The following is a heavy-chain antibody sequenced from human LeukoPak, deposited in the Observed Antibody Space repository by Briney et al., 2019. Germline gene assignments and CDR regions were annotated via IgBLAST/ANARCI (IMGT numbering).Heavy chain of an antibody. J-gene: IGHJ4*02. D-gene: IGHD3-22*01. CDR3: ARKTYYYDSSGYYPQYYFDY. V-gene: IGHV3-11*04. Sequence: LSLTCTVSGGSISSYYWSWIRQPPGKGLEWVSYISSSGSTIYYADSVKGRFTISRDNAKNSLYLQMNSLRAEDTAVYYCARKTYYYDSSGYYPQYYFDYWGQGTLVTVSS. CDR2: ISSSGSTI. CDR1: GGSISSYY.